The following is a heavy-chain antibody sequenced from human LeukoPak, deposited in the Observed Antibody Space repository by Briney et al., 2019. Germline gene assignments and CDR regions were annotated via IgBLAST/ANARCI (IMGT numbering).Heavy chain of an antibody. CDR3: ARDGKRSAGYYFDY. CDR1: GFTFSSYW. D-gene: IGHD6-13*01. V-gene: IGHV3-7*01. J-gene: IGHJ4*02. Sequence: GGSLRLSCAASGFTFSSYWMSWVRQAPGKGLEWVANIKQDGSEKYYVDSVKGRFTISRDNAKNSLYLQMNSLRAEDTAAYYCARDGKRSAGYYFDYWGQGTLVTVSS. CDR2: IKQDGSEK.